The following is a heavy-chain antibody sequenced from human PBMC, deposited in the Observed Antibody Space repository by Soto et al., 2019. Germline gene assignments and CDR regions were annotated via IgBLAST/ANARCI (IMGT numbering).Heavy chain of an antibody. D-gene: IGHD5-18*01. CDR1: GYTFTSYG. V-gene: IGHV1-18*04. CDR3: ATDLGWIQLCLGFDY. CDR2: ISAYNGNT. J-gene: IGHJ4*02. Sequence: QVQLVQSGAEVKKPGASVKVSCKASGYTFTSYGMSWGRQAPGQGLEWMGWISAYNGNTNYAQKLQGRVTMTTDTSTSTAYMELRSLRSDDTAVYYCATDLGWIQLCLGFDYWGQGTLVTVSS.